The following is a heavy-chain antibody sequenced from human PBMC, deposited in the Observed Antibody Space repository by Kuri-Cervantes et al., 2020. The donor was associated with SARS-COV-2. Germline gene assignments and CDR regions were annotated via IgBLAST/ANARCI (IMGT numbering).Heavy chain of an antibody. V-gene: IGHV7-4-1*02. CDR2: INTNTGNP. CDR3: ARGLKSYYDSSGTKSLQH. Sequence: ASVKVSWRDSGYTFTSYAMNWVRQAPGQELEWMGWINTNTGNPTYAQGFTGRFVFSLDTSVSTAYLQISSLKAEDTAVYYCARGLKSYYDSSGTKSLQHWGQGTLVTVSS. CDR1: GYTFTSYA. D-gene: IGHD3-22*01. J-gene: IGHJ1*01.